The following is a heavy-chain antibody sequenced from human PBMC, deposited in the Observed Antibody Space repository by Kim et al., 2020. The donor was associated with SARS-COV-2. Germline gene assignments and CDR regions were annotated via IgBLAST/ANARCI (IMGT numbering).Heavy chain of an antibody. Sequence: DSVKGRFTTSRDNSKTPLYLQMNSLRAEDTAVYYCAKDSSSWYGNNWFDPWGQGTLVTVSS. D-gene: IGHD6-13*01. V-gene: IGHV3-23*01. CDR3: AKDSSSWYGNNWFDP. J-gene: IGHJ5*02.